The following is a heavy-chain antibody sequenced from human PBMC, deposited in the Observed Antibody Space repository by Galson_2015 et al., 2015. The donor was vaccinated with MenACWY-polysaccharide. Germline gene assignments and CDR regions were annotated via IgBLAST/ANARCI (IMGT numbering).Heavy chain of an antibody. D-gene: IGHD3/OR15-3a*01. CDR2: LSGPGDAT. V-gene: IGHV3-23*01. CDR1: GFTFNKFY. CDR3: AKDLHWYGMDV. J-gene: IGHJ6*02. Sequence: SLRLSCAASGFTFNKFYMAWVRQAPGKGQEWVSALSGPGDATFYAESVRGRFTISRDNSQNTLYLHMSSLRVDDTAVYFCAKDLHWYGMDVWGHGTTVTVS.